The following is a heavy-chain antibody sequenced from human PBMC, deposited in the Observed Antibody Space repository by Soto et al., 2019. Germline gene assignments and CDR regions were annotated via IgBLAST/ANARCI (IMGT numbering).Heavy chain of an antibody. CDR2: IYYSGST. Sequence: PSETLSLTCTVSGGSISSYYWSWIRQPPGKGLEWIGYIYYSGSTNYNPSLKSRVTISVDTSKNQFSLKLSSVTAADTAVYYCARGRGIAARPFLVFSPIYFDYWGQGTLVTVSS. J-gene: IGHJ4*02. D-gene: IGHD6-6*01. CDR3: ARGRGIAARPFLVFSPIYFDY. CDR1: GGSISSYY. V-gene: IGHV4-59*01.